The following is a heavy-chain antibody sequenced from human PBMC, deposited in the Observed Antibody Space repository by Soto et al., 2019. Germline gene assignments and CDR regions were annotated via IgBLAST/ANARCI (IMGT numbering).Heavy chain of an antibody. J-gene: IGHJ6*02. CDR1: GFSFSTSG. V-gene: IGHV3-30*18. D-gene: IGHD6-13*01. CDR3: AKDLFFSSWPTNLYGMDV. CDR2: ISSDGNNK. Sequence: GGSLRLSCEVSGFSFSTSGMHWVRQAPGKGLEWVAVISSDGNNKYNADSVKGRFTISRDNSKNTLYLEMNSLRAEDTAVYYCAKDLFFSSWPTNLYGMDVRGQGTTVTVSS.